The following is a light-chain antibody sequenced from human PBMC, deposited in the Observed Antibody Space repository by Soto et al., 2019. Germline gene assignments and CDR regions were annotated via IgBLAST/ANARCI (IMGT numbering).Light chain of an antibody. CDR1: SSNIGSNY. Sequence: QSVLTQPPSVSAAPGQKVTISCSGSSSNIGSNYVSWYQQLPGTAPKLLISDNNNRPSGIPDRFSGSKSGTSATLGITGLQTGDEADYYCGTWDSSLSAGVFGGGTKLTVL. J-gene: IGLJ2*01. CDR3: GTWDSSLSAGV. CDR2: DNN. V-gene: IGLV1-51*01.